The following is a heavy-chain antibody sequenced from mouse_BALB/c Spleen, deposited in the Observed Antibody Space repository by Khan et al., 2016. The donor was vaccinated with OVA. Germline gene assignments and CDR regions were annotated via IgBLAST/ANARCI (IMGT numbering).Heavy chain of an antibody. V-gene: IGHV3-2*02. Sequence: EVQLEESGPGLVKPSQSLSLTCTVTGYSITSDYAWNWIRQFPGNKLEWMGYISSTGSTSYNPSLKSRISITRDTSKNQFFLQLKSVTTEDTATYTVASPLNITDGKALTCGVQETSVTVPS. CDR2: ISSTGST. J-gene: IGHJ4*01. CDR3: ASPLNITDGKALTC. D-gene: IGHD1-1*01. CDR1: GYSITSDYA.